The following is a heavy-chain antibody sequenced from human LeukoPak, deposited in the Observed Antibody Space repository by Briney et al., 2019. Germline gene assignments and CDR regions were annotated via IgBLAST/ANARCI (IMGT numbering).Heavy chain of an antibody. J-gene: IGHJ4*02. CDR1: GFTFGSYS. Sequence: MPGGSLRLSCVASGFTFGSYSMNWVRQAPGKGLEWVSSFTSRSGTIYYADSVKGRFTISRDNAKNSLFLQMSSLRVEDTAVYYCARESSGIAATDKIDFWGQGTLVTVSS. D-gene: IGHD6-13*01. CDR2: FTSRSGTI. V-gene: IGHV3-21*01. CDR3: ARESSGIAATDKIDF.